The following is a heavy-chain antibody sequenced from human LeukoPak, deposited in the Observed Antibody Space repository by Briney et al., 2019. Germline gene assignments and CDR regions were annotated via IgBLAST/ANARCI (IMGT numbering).Heavy chain of an antibody. CDR3: ASRHCSDGDCYFAGADPFDH. CDR2: INQDGSEK. V-gene: IGHV3-7*03. D-gene: IGHD2-21*01. CDR1: GFTFTSHW. Sequence: GGSLRLSCAASGFTFTSHWMTWVRQAPGKGLEWVANINQDGSEKYYVDSVKGRFTISRDNAKNSLYLQMSSLRAEDTAVYYCASRHCSDGDCYFAGADPFDHWGQGTLVTVSS. J-gene: IGHJ4*02.